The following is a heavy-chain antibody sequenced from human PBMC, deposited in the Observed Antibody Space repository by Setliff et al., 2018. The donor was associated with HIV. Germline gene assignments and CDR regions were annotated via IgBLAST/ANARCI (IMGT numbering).Heavy chain of an antibody. J-gene: IGHJ4*02. Sequence: ASVKVSCKASGYSFTNYAMHWVRQAPGQRLEWMGWINVGNDNTKYSQTLQGRVTIARDTSANTAYMELSSLRSEDTAVYYCARGSCSGCYLSDYWGLGTLVTV. CDR2: INVGNDNT. V-gene: IGHV1-3*01. CDR1: GYSFTNYA. CDR3: ARGSCSGCYLSDY. D-gene: IGHD6-19*01.